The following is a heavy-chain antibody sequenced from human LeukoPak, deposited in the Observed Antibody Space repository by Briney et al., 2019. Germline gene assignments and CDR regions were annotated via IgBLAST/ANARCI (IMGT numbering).Heavy chain of an antibody. V-gene: IGHV3-33*01. J-gene: IGHJ6*02. CDR2: IWYDGSNK. CDR1: GFTFSSYG. CDR3: ARDFTYYDFWSGNYYCYGMDV. Sequence: GRSLRLSCAASGFTFSSYGMHWVRQAPGKGLEWVAVIWYDGSNKYYADSVKGRFTISRDNSKNTLYLQMNSLRAEDTAVYYCARDFTYYDFWSGNYYCYGMDVWGQGTTVTVSS. D-gene: IGHD3-3*01.